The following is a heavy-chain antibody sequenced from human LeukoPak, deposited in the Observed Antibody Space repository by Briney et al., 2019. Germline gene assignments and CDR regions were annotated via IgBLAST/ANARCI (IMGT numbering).Heavy chain of an antibody. D-gene: IGHD3-16*01. CDR2: IYYSGST. J-gene: IGHJ6*03. Sequence: PSETLSLTCTVSGGSISSSSYYWGWIRQPPGKGLEWIGSIYYSGSTYYNPSLKSRVTISVDTSKNQFSLKLSSVTAADTAVYYCARDVSSASFTYYYYYMDVWGKGTTVTVSS. V-gene: IGHV4-39*02. CDR3: ARDVSSASFTYYYYYMDV. CDR1: GGSISSSSYY.